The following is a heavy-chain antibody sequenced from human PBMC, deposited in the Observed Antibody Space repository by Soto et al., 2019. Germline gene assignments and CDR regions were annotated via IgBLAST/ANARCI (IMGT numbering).Heavy chain of an antibody. Sequence: SETLSLTCAVYGGSFSGYYWSWIRQPPGKGLEWIGEINHSGSTNYNSSLKSRVTISVDTSKNQFSLKLSSVTAADTAVYYCARGGRVDTAMVPGDTGFVDYWGQGTLVTVSS. CDR1: GGSFSGYY. V-gene: IGHV4-34*01. D-gene: IGHD5-18*01. CDR2: INHSGST. CDR3: ARGGRVDTAMVPGDTGFVDY. J-gene: IGHJ4*02.